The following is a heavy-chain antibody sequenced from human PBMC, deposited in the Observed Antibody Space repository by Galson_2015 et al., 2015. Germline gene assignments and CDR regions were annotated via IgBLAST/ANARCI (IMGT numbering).Heavy chain of an antibody. V-gene: IGHV4-59*01. J-gene: IGHJ4*02. D-gene: IGHD3-10*01. CDR1: GGSISSYY. Sequence: ETLSLTCTVSGGSISSYYWSWIRQPPGKGLEWIGYIYYSGSTNYNPSLKSRATISVDTSKNQFSLKLSSVTAADTAVYYCARGSTTYYYGSGSFDYWGQGTLVTVSS. CDR2: IYYSGST. CDR3: ARGSTTYYYGSGSFDY.